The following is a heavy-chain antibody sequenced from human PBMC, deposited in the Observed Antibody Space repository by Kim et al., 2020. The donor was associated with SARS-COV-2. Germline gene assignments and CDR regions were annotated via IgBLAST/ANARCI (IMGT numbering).Heavy chain of an antibody. Sequence: PTLKGRVTISVDTSKNQLSLKLGSVPAADTAVYYCARRLFYGSGMYGMDVWGQGTTVTVSS. D-gene: IGHD3-10*01. J-gene: IGHJ6*02. V-gene: IGHV4-39*01. CDR3: ARRLFYGSGMYGMDV.